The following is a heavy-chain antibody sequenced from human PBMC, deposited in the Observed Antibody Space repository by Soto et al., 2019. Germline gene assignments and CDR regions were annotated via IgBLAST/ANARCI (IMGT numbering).Heavy chain of an antibody. Sequence: SETLSLTCTLSGGSISGYYWSWIRQPPGKGLEWIGYVYYSGSTKCNPSLESRVTISVDMSNNQFSLMLTSVTAADTAVYYCAKYRRTDAEGYRLDFWGQGTLVTVSS. D-gene: IGHD5-12*01. CDR3: AKYRRTDAEGYRLDF. J-gene: IGHJ4*02. CDR2: VYYSGST. V-gene: IGHV4-59*01. CDR1: GGSISGYY.